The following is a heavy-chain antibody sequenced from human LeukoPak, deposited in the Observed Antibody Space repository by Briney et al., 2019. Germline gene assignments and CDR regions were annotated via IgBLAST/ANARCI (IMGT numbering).Heavy chain of an antibody. Sequence: GGSLRLSCAASGFTFSNYAMGWVRRAPGKGLEWVSSIGPSGGSIFYAASVKGRISISRDNAQNSLHLQLSSLRADDTAVYYCARLAGSRPPWYLDLWGRGTLVTVSS. CDR3: ARLAGSRPPWYLDL. J-gene: IGHJ2*01. CDR1: GFTFSNYA. V-gene: IGHV3-21*04. D-gene: IGHD6-19*01. CDR2: IGPSGGSI.